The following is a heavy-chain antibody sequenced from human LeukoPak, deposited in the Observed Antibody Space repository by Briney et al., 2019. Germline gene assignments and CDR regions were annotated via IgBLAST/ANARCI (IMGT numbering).Heavy chain of an antibody. D-gene: IGHD3-10*01. Sequence: GASVKVSCKASGYTLTGHYLHWVRQAPGQGLEWMGWINPNSGGTNYAQKFQGRVTMTKDTSISTAYMELSRLRSDDTAVYYCATLGSVSMVYDYWGQGTLVTVSS. J-gene: IGHJ4*02. CDR3: ATLGSVSMVYDY. V-gene: IGHV1-2*02. CDR2: INPNSGGT. CDR1: GYTLTGHY.